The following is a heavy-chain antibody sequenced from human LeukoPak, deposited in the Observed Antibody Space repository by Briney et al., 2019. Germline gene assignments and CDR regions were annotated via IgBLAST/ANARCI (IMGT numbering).Heavy chain of an antibody. D-gene: IGHD3-22*01. CDR1: GGSFSGYY. CDR3: ARGGYYYDSTNFDY. J-gene: IGHJ4*02. Sequence: PSETLSLTCAVYGGSFSGYYWSWIRQPPGKGLEWIGEINHSGSTNYNPSLKSRVTISVDTSKNQFSLKLSSVTAADTAVYYCARGGYYYDSTNFDYWGQGTLVTVSS. V-gene: IGHV4-34*01. CDR2: INHSGST.